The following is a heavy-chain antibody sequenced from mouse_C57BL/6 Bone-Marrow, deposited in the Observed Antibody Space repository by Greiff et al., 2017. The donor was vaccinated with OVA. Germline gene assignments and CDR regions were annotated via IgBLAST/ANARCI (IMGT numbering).Heavy chain of an antibody. V-gene: IGHV5-17*01. CDR1: GFTFSDYG. CDR2: ISSGSSTI. J-gene: IGHJ2*01. CDR3: ARGGYYGSSLYLDY. D-gene: IGHD1-1*01. Sequence: DVMLVESGGGLVKPGGSLKLSCAASGFTFSDYGMHWVRQAPEKGLEWVAYISSGSSTIYYADTVKGRFTISRDNAKNTLFLQMTSLRSEDTAMYYCARGGYYGSSLYLDYGGQGTTLTVSS.